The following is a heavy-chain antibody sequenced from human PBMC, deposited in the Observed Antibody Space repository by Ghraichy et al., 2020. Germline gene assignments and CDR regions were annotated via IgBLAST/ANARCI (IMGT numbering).Heavy chain of an antibody. CDR3: ARVDCSSTSCLWNY. J-gene: IGHJ4*02. CDR2: IYYSGST. CDR1: GGSISSYY. Sequence: SQTLSLTCTVSGGSISSYYWSWIRQPPGKGLEWIGYIYYSGSTNYNPSLKSRVTISVDTSKNQFSLKLSSVTAADTAVYYCARVDCSSTSCLWNYWGQGTLVTVSS. V-gene: IGHV4-59*01. D-gene: IGHD2-2*01.